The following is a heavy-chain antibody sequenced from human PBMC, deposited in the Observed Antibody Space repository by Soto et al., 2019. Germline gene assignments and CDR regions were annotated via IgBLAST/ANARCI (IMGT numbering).Heavy chain of an antibody. D-gene: IGHD6-19*01. V-gene: IGHV1-24*01. CDR1: GYTLTELS. Sequence: ASVKVSCKVSGYTLTELSMHWVRQAPGKGLEWMGGFDPEDGETIYAQKFQGRVTMTEDTSTDTAYMELSSLRSEDTAVYYCATDLVGAVAGTVHRIGFDPSGQGTLVTVSS. J-gene: IGHJ5*02. CDR2: FDPEDGET. CDR3: ATDLVGAVAGTVHRIGFDP.